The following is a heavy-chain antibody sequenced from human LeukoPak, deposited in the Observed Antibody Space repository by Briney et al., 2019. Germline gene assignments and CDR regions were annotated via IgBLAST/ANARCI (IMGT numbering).Heavy chain of an antibody. D-gene: IGHD2-2*01. CDR1: GGAFSSYA. J-gene: IGHJ6*02. V-gene: IGHV1-69*04. CDR3: AREDLDIVVVPAAKATSYYYYGMDV. Sequence: GASVKVSCKGSGGAFSSYAISWVRQAPGQGLEWMGRIIPILGIANYAQKFQGRVTITADKSTSTAYMELSSLRSEDTAVYYCAREDLDIVVVPAAKATSYYYYGMDVWGQGTTVTVSS. CDR2: IIPILGIA.